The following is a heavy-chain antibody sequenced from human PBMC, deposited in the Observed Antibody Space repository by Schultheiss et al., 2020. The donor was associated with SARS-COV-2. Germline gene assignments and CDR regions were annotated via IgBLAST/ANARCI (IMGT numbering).Heavy chain of an antibody. J-gene: IGHJ3*02. Sequence: GGSLRLSCAASGFTFSSYGMHWVRQAPGKGLEWVAVIWYDGSNKYYADSVKGRFTISRDNSKNTLYLQMNSLRAEDTAVYYCASYRGYSYGYVDAFDIWGQGTMVTVSS. CDR1: GFTFSSYG. CDR3: ASYRGYSYGYVDAFDI. CDR2: IWYDGSNK. V-gene: IGHV3-33*01. D-gene: IGHD5-18*01.